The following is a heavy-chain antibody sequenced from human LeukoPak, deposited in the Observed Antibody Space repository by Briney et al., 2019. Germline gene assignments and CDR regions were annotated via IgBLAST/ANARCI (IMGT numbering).Heavy chain of an antibody. Sequence: HPGGSLRLSCAASGFTFSSYNMNWVRQAPGKGLEWVSYISSSSSTIYYADSVKGRFTISRDNAKNSLYLQMNSLRDEDTAVYYCAREYSSSPGSVSDYWGQGTLVTVSS. CDR3: AREYSSSPGSVSDY. D-gene: IGHD3-10*01. CDR1: GFTFSSYN. V-gene: IGHV3-48*02. CDR2: ISSSSSTI. J-gene: IGHJ4*02.